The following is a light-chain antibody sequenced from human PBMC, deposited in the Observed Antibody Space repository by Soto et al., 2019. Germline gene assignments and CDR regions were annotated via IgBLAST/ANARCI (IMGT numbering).Light chain of an antibody. CDR3: QSYDSSLSGVI. J-gene: IGLJ2*01. V-gene: IGLV1-40*01. Sequence: QSVLTQPPSVSGAPGQRVTISCTGSSSNIGAGYDVHWYQQLPGTAPNLLIYGNNYRPSGVPDRFSGSKSGTSASLAITGLQAEDEADYYCQSYDSSLSGVIFGGGTKVTVL. CDR2: GNN. CDR1: SSNIGAGYD.